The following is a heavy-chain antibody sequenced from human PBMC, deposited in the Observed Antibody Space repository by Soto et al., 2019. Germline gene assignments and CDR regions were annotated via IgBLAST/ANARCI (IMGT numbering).Heavy chain of an antibody. V-gene: IGHV4-34*01. D-gene: IGHD1-26*01. CDR1: GGSFSGYY. J-gene: IGHJ4*02. CDR3: ARLVGATGDDY. Sequence: PSETLSLTGAVYGGSFSGYYWSWSRQPPGNGLEWIGEINHSGSTNYNPSLKSRVTISVDTSKNHFSLKLSSVTASHTAVYYCARLVGATGDDYWGQGTLVTVSS. CDR2: INHSGST.